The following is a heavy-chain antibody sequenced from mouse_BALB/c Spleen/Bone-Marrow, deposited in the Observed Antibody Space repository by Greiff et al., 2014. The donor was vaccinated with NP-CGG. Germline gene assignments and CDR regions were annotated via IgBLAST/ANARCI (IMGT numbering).Heavy chain of an antibody. CDR1: GYTFTNSG. CDR3: ARRAAGLHYYAMDY. V-gene: IGHV9-3-1*01. Sequence: LMESGPELKKPGETVKISCKASGYTFTNSGMNWVKQAPGKGLKWMGWINTYTGEPTYADDFKGRFAFSLETSASTAYLEINNLKNEDTATYFCARRAAGLHYYAMDYWGQGTSVTVSS. CDR2: INTYTGEP. D-gene: IGHD6-1*01. J-gene: IGHJ4*01.